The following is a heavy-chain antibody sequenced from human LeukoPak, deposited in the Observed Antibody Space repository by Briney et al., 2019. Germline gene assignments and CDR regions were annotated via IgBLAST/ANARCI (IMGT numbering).Heavy chain of an antibody. CDR2: ISAYNGNT. D-gene: IGHD3-10*01. CDR3: ARIRDPGSGSLFDY. Sequence: ASVKVSCKASGYSFTSYGISWVRQAPGQGPEWMGWISAYNGNTNYAQKLQGRVTMTTDTSTSTAYMELRSLRSDDTAVYYCARIRDPGSGSLFDYWGQGTLVTVSS. CDR1: GYSFTSYG. V-gene: IGHV1-18*04. J-gene: IGHJ4*02.